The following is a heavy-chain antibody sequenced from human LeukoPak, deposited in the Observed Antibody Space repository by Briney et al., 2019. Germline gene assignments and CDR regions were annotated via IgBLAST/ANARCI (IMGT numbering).Heavy chain of an antibody. D-gene: IGHD1-26*01. CDR3: ARDPYSGNYGNDYYYYMDV. CDR1: GFTFSNYN. J-gene: IGHJ6*03. Sequence: GGSLRLSCAASGFTFSNYNMNWVRQAPGKAMEWVSSITSSGTYIFYADSVKGRFTISRDNAKNSLYLQMDSLGPEDTAVYYCARDPYSGNYGNDYYYYMDVWGKGTKVTISS. V-gene: IGHV3-21*01. CDR2: ITSSGTYI.